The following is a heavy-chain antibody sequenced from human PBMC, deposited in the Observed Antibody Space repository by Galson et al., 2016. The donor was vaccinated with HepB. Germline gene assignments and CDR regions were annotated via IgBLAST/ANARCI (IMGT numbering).Heavy chain of an antibody. CDR2: IFHTGST. D-gene: IGHD6-19*01. V-gene: IGHV4-39*07. Sequence: LSLTCTVSGDSISSTFYYWGWIRQPPGKGLEWIGSIFHTGSTNYSPSLKTRVTISVDTSRNQFSLKVNSVTAADTAVYYCARDGAVASISPYNWFDPWGQGTLVTVSS. J-gene: IGHJ5*02. CDR1: GDSISSTFYY. CDR3: ARDGAVASISPYNWFDP.